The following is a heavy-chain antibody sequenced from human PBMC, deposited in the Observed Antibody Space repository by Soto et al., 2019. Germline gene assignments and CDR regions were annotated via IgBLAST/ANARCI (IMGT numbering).Heavy chain of an antibody. D-gene: IGHD5-18*01. J-gene: IGHJ4*01. CDR3: ARVIGRHSNAPSDY. CDR1: GFTFSDYW. CDR2: IKKDGSEK. Sequence: EVQLVESGGGLVQPGGSLTLSCAASGFTFSDYWMTWVRQASGKGLECVGNIKKDGSEKYYMDSAEGRFTISRDNAMNSLYLQINSLSAEDTAVYYCARVIGRHSNAPSDYWGHGTLVTVSS. V-gene: IGHV3-7*05.